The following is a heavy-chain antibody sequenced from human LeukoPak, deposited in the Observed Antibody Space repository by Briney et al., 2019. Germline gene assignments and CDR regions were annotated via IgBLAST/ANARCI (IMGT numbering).Heavy chain of an antibody. Sequence: GGSLRLSCAASGFAFSTYAMYWVRQAPGKGLEWVTVIWYDGSNKYYADSVKGRFTISRDNSKNTLYLQMNSLRAEDTAVYYCAMNWNCGYWGQGTLVTVSS. J-gene: IGHJ4*02. CDR3: AMNWNCGY. CDR2: IWYDGSNK. CDR1: GFAFSTYA. D-gene: IGHD1-1*01. V-gene: IGHV3-33*01.